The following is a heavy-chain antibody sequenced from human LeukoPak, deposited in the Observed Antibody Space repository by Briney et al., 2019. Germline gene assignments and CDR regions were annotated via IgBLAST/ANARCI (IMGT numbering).Heavy chain of an antibody. CDR1: GFTFSSYA. J-gene: IGHJ4*02. CDR2: ISYDGSNK. Sequence: GGSLRLSCAASGFTFSSYAMHWVRQAPGKGLEWVAIISYDGSNKYYADSVKGRFTISRDNSKNTLYLQMNSLRAEDTAVYYCAKDQELYGSGSYPYWGQGTLVTVSS. D-gene: IGHD1-26*01. V-gene: IGHV3-30-3*01. CDR3: AKDQELYGSGSYPY.